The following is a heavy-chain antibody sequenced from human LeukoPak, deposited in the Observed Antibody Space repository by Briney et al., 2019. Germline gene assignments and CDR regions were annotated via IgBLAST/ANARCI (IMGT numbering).Heavy chain of an antibody. Sequence: GGSLRLSCAASGLTVSSSYMSWVRQAPGKGLEWVSSISSSSSYIYYADSVKGRFTISRDNAKNSLYLQMNSLRAEDTAVYYCARATDYYDSSGYYYYYYYGMDVWGQGTTVTVSS. CDR3: ARATDYYDSSGYYYYYYYGMDV. J-gene: IGHJ6*02. CDR2: ISSSSSYI. CDR1: GLTVSSSY. D-gene: IGHD3-22*01. V-gene: IGHV3-21*01.